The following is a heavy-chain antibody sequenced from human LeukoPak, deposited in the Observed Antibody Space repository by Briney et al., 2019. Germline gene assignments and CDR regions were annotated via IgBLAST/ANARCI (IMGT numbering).Heavy chain of an antibody. Sequence: GESLKISCQGSGYNFPIYWIGWVRQMPGQGLEWMGIIYPDDSNTIYGPSFQGQVTISADKSISTAYLQWSSLKASDTAMYYCARPGDFLTGEAFDIWGQGTMVTVSS. CDR2: IYPDDSNT. CDR3: ARPGDFLTGEAFDI. J-gene: IGHJ3*02. CDR1: GYNFPIYW. V-gene: IGHV5-51*01. D-gene: IGHD3-10*01.